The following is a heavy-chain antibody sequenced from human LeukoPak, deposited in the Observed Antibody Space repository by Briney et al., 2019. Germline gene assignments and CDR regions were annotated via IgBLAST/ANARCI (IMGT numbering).Heavy chain of an antibody. CDR1: GFTFSSYW. CDR3: ARDTYYYDSSGLDY. J-gene: IGHJ4*02. Sequence: GGSLRLSCAASGFTFSSYWMSWVRQAPGKGLEWVANIKQDGSEKYYVDSVKGRFTISRDNAKNSLYLQMNSLRAEDTAVYYCARDTYYYDSSGLDYWGQGTLVTVSS. D-gene: IGHD3-22*01. CDR2: IKQDGSEK. V-gene: IGHV3-7*03.